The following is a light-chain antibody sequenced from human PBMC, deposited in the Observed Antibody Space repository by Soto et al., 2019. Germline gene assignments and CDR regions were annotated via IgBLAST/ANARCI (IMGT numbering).Light chain of an antibody. CDR3: QQYGSSPST. CDR1: QSVSCSY. V-gene: IGKV3-20*01. Sequence: EIVLTQSPGTLSLSPGERATLSCRASQSVSCSYLAWYQQKPGQAPRLLIYDASSRATGIPDRFSGSGSGTDFTLSISRLEPEDFAVYFCQQYGSSPSTFGQGTKLEIK. J-gene: IGKJ2*01. CDR2: DAS.